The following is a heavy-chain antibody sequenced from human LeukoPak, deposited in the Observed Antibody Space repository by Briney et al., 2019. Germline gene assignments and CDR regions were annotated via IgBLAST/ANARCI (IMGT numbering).Heavy chain of an antibody. D-gene: IGHD1-26*01. J-gene: IGHJ4*02. CDR2: INHSGST. Sequence: PSETLSPTCAVYGGSFSGYYWSWIRQPPGKGLEWIGEINHSGSTNYNPSLKSRVTISVDTSKNQFSLKLSSVTAADTAVYYCARESYSGSSSDYWGQGTLVTVSS. CDR1: GGSFSGYY. V-gene: IGHV4-34*01. CDR3: ARESYSGSSSDY.